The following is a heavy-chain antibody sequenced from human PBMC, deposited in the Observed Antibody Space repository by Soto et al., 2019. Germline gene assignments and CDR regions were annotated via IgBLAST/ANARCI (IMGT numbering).Heavy chain of an antibody. V-gene: IGHV3-30-3*01. Sequence: GGSLRLSCAVSGFTFSRYAMHWVRQAPGKGLEWVAVISYDGSNKYYADSVKGRFTISRDNSKNTLYLQMNSLRAEDTAVYYCARDQLNHFWSGLDYWGQATLVTVSS. CDR2: ISYDGSNK. CDR1: GFTFSRYA. D-gene: IGHD3-3*02. CDR3: ARDQLNHFWSGLDY. J-gene: IGHJ4*02.